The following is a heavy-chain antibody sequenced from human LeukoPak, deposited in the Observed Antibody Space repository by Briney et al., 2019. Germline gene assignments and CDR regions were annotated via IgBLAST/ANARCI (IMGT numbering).Heavy chain of an antibody. CDR2: IYHSGST. V-gene: IGHV4-30-2*01. Sequence: SETLSLTCAVSGGSISSGGYSWSWIPQPPGKGLEWIGYIYHSGSTYYNPSLKSRVTISVDRSKNQFSLKLSSVTAADTAVYYCASLGRYFDLWGRGTLVTVSS. J-gene: IGHJ2*01. D-gene: IGHD3-10*01. CDR3: ASLGRYFDL. CDR1: GGSISSGGYS.